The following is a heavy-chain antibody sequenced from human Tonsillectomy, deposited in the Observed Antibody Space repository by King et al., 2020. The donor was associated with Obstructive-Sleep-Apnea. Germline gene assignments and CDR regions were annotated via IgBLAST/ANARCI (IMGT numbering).Heavy chain of an antibody. Sequence: VQLVESGGGVVQPGRALRLSCAASGFTFSSYSMHWVFQAPGKGVEWGSFIRNDGRNKYYSDSVKGRFTISRDNSKNTLCLQMNSRVAEDTSVYYCAKDTARGTAVYGVDVWGQGTTVTVSS. CDR2: IRNDGRNK. D-gene: IGHD6-19*01. J-gene: IGHJ6*02. CDR1: GFTFSSYS. V-gene: IGHV3-30*02. CDR3: AKDTARGTAVYGVDV.